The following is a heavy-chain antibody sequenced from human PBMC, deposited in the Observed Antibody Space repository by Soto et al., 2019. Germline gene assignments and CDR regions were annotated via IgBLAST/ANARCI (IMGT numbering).Heavy chain of an antibody. CDR3: ARVVPADYYYYGMDV. V-gene: IGHV4-61*01. CDR2: IYYSGST. J-gene: IGHJ6*02. CDR1: GGSVSSGSYY. D-gene: IGHD2-2*01. Sequence: SETLSLTCTVSGGSVSSGSYYWSWIRQPPGKGLEWIGYIYYSGSTNYNPSLKSRVTISVDTSKNQFSLKLSSVTAADTAVYYCARVVPADYYYYGMDVWGQGTTVTVSS.